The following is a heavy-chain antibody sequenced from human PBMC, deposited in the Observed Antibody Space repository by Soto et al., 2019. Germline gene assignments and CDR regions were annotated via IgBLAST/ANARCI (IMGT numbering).Heavy chain of an antibody. Sequence: SETLSLTCTVSGGSISSYYWSWIRQPPGKGLEWIGYIYYSGSTNYNPSLKSRVTISVDTSKNQFSLKLSSVTAADTAVYYCARGTLDTAMVGNYWGQGTLVTVSS. D-gene: IGHD5-18*01. CDR3: ARGTLDTAMVGNY. CDR1: GGSISSYY. J-gene: IGHJ4*02. CDR2: IYYSGST. V-gene: IGHV4-59*01.